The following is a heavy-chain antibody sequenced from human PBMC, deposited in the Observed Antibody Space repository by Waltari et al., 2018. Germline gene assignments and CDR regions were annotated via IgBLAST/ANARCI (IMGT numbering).Heavy chain of an antibody. CDR2: IRGGGGST. CDR3: AKAVLPIITLTHLDY. V-gene: IGHV3-23*01. Sequence: EVQLLESGGGLVQPGGSLRLSCAASGFTFSSNAMSWVRQAPGKGLEWVSSIRGGGGSTYYGDAVKGRFTISRDNSKNTLYLQMNSLRAEDTALYYCAKAVLPIITLTHLDYWGQGTLVTVSS. J-gene: IGHJ4*02. D-gene: IGHD3-22*01. CDR1: GFTFSSNA.